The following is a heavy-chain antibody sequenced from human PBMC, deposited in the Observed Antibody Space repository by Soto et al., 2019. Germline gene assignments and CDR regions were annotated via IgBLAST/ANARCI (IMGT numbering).Heavy chain of an antibody. J-gene: IGHJ5*02. V-gene: IGHV4-38-2*01. CDR2: IYHGGST. CDR3: ARVGPWVPYYYDSSPYTFENWFDP. D-gene: IGHD3-22*01. Sequence: PGGSLRLSCAASGFTFSGYAMSWVRQAPGKGLEWIGSIYHGGSTYYNPSLNSRVTLSIDMTNNHVSLILNSVTAADTAVYYCARVGPWVPYYYDSSPYTFENWFDPWGQGTLVTVSS. CDR1: GFTFSGYA.